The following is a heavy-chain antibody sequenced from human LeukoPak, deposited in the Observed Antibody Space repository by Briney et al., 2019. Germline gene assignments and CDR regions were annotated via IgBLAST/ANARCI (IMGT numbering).Heavy chain of an antibody. Sequence: PSETLSLTCTVSGGSISSYYWSWIRQPAGKGLEWIGYIYYSGSTNYNPSLKSRVTISVDTSKNQLSLKLSSVTAADMAVYYCAGSCYSGFLCWFDPWGQGTLVTVSS. V-gene: IGHV4-59*01. CDR1: GGSISSYY. J-gene: IGHJ5*02. CDR3: AGSCYSGFLCWFDP. D-gene: IGHD2-15*01. CDR2: IYYSGST.